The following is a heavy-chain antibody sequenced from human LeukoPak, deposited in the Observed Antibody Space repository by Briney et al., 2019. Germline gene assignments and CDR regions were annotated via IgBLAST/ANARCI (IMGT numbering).Heavy chain of an antibody. D-gene: IGHD3-10*01. V-gene: IGHV3-30-3*01. CDR1: GFTFSAYS. Sequence: GGSLRLSCAASGFTFSAYSLQWVRQAPGKGLEWVAVISYDGGNKVYTDPVKGRFTISRDNAKNSLYLQMNSLRAEDTAVYYCARAPLWFGKLLSETDFDYWGQGTLVTVSS. CDR2: ISYDGGNK. J-gene: IGHJ4*02. CDR3: ARAPLWFGKLLSETDFDY.